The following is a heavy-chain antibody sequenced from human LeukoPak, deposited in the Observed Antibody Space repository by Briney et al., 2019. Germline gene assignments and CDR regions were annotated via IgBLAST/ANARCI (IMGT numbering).Heavy chain of an antibody. D-gene: IGHD3-10*01. CDR3: AKAIWVAATSSWFCLDY. J-gene: IGHJ4*02. CDR2: IHYDGARS. CDR1: GFTSSGYG. Sequence: GGSLRLSCAASGFTSSGYGMHWVRQAPGKGLEWVAFIHYDGARSYYADSVKGRFTISRDNSRNTLYLQMNSLRPEDTAVYYCAKAIWVAATSSWFCLDYWGQGTLVTVSS. V-gene: IGHV3-30*02.